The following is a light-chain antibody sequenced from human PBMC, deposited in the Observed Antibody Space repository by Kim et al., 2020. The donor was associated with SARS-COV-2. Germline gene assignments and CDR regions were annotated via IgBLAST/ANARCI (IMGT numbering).Light chain of an antibody. CDR2: GAS. Sequence: TSVGDRGTITCRASHDIGNELGWYQQNPGRAHKRLIYGASNLQSGVPSRFSGSGSETEFTLTINSLQPEDLATYFCIQSRTYPITFGQGTRLEIK. CDR1: HDIGNE. V-gene: IGKV1-17*01. J-gene: IGKJ5*01. CDR3: IQSRTYPIT.